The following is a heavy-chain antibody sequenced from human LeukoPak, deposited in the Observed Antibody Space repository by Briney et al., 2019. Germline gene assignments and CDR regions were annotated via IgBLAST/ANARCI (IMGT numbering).Heavy chain of an antibody. J-gene: IGHJ4*02. CDR1: GGSISSSSYS. Sequence: KPSETLSLTCTVSGGSISSSSYSWGWIRQPPGKGLEWIGSIYYSGSTYYNPSLKSRVTISVDTSKNQFSLKLSSVTAADTTVYYCASRKYWEYYFDYWGQGTLVTVSS. CDR3: ASRKYWEYYFDY. CDR2: IYYSGST. D-gene: IGHD1-26*01. V-gene: IGHV4-39*01.